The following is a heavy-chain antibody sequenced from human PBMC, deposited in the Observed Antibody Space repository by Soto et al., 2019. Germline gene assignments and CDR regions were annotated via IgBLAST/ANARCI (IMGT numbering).Heavy chain of an antibody. V-gene: IGHV1-69*13. CDR3: ARGSSYYYYYYGMDV. J-gene: IGHJ6*02. CDR2: IIPIFGTA. D-gene: IGHD6-6*01. CDR1: GGTFSSYA. Sequence: ATVKVSCKASGGTFSSYAISWVRQARGQGLEWMGGIIPIFGTANYAQKFQGRVTITADESTSTAYMELSSLRSEDTAVYYCARGSSYYYYYYGMDVWGQGTTVTV.